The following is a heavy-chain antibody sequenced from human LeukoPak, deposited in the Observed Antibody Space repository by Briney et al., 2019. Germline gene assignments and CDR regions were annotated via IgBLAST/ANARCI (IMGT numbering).Heavy chain of an antibody. D-gene: IGHD6-19*01. Sequence: GESLKISFKGSGYSFTSYWIGWVRPMPGKGLEWRGIVYPGDSDTRYSPSFQGQVTISADKSISTAYLQWSSLKASDTAMYYCASPGGSSGWNYDAFDIWGQGTMVTVSS. V-gene: IGHV5-51*01. CDR1: GYSFTSYW. CDR2: VYPGDSDT. J-gene: IGHJ3*02. CDR3: ASPGGSSGWNYDAFDI.